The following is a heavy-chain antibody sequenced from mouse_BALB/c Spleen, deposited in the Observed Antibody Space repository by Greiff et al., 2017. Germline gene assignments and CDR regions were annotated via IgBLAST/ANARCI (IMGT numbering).Heavy chain of an antibody. Sequence: EVMLVESGGGLVKPGGSLKLSCAASGFTFSDYYMYWVRQTPEKRLEWVATISDGGSYTYYPDSVTGRFTISRDNAKNNLYLQMSSLKSEDTAMYYCAKGIYYCNLGAMDYWGQGTSVTVSS. V-gene: IGHV5-4*02. CDR3: AKGIYYCNLGAMDY. D-gene: IGHD2-1*01. CDR1: GFTFSDYY. CDR2: ISDGGSYT. J-gene: IGHJ4*01.